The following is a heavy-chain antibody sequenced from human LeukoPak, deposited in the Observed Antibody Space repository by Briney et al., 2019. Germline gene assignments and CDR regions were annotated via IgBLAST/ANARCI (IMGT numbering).Heavy chain of an antibody. J-gene: IGHJ4*02. CDR3: AKDRGGGELLLIDY. D-gene: IGHD3-10*01. CDR2: ISGSGSST. Sequence: PGGSLRLSCAASGFTLSSYAMSWVRQAPGKGLEWVSAISGSGSSTCYADSVKGRFTISRDNSKNTLYLQMNSLRAQDKAVYYCAKDRGGGELLLIDYWGQGPLVTVSS. V-gene: IGHV3-23*01. CDR1: GFTLSSYA.